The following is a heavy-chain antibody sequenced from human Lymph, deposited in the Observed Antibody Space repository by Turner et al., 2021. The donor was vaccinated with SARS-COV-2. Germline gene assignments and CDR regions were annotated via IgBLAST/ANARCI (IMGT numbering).Heavy chain of an antibody. V-gene: IGHV4-59*08. CDR2: ISNSGSP. J-gene: IGHJ4*02. CDR3: ARHGNELGIQL. CDR1: GGSISSYD. Sequence: QVQRQESGPGLVKASEALPLTCTVSGGSISSYDWSWIRQPPGKGLEWIGYISNSGSPDYNPSLKSRVTISLDTSKNQFSLKLSSVTAAYTAVYYCARHGNELGIQLWGQGTLVTVSS. D-gene: IGHD5-18*01.